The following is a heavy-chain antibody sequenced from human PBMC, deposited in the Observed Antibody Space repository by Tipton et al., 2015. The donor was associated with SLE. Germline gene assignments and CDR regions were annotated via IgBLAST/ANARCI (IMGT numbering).Heavy chain of an antibody. J-gene: IGHJ4*02. Sequence: GLVKPSETLSLTCTVSGYSISSDYYWGWIRQPPGKGLEWIGSIYHSGSTHYNPSLKSRVSISVDTSKNQFSLKLSSVTAADTAIYYCARSLSPTVTHWGQGTLVTVSS. D-gene: IGHD4-17*01. CDR1: GYSISSDYY. V-gene: IGHV4-38-2*02. CDR3: ARSLSPTVTH. CDR2: IYHSGST.